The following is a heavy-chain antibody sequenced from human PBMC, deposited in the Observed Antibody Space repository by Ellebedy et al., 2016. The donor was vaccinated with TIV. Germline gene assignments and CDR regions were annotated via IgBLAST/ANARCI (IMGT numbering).Heavy chain of an antibody. V-gene: IGHV5-51*01. J-gene: IGHJ3*02. CDR2: IYPGDSDT. CDR3: ARRKGTTVVTNDAFDI. Sequence: ASVKVSCKGSGYSFTSYWIGWVRQMLGKGLEWMGIIYPGDSDTRYSPSFQGQVTISADKSISTAYLQWSSLKASDTAMYYCARRKGTTVVTNDAFDIWGQGTMVTVSS. CDR1: GYSFTSYW. D-gene: IGHD4-23*01.